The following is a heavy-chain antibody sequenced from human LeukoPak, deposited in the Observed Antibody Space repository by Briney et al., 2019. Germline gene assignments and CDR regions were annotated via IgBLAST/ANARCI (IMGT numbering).Heavy chain of an antibody. V-gene: IGHV4-30-4*02. D-gene: IGHD2-2*01. J-gene: IGHJ6*02. CDR1: GGSISSGDYY. CDR3: ARAGSYCSSTSCYVTPAYYYYYYGMDV. Sequence: SETLSLTCTVSGGSISSGDYYWSWIRQPPGKGLEWIGYTYYSGSTYYTPSLRGRVTISVDTSKNQFSLKLSSVTAADTAVYYCARAGSYCSSTSCYVTPAYYYYYYGMDVWGQGTTVTVSS. CDR2: TYYSGST.